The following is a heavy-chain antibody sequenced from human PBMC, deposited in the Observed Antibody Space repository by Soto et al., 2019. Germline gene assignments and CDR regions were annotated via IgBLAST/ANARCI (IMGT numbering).Heavy chain of an antibody. CDR1: GFTFSSYG. CDR2: IWYDGSNK. D-gene: IGHD2-15*01. J-gene: IGHJ4*02. CDR3: ARDKGHCSGGSCYPDY. V-gene: IGHV3-33*01. Sequence: GGSMRLSCAASGFTFSSYGMHWVRQAPGKGLEWVAVIWYDGSNKYYADSVKGRFTISRDNSKNTLYLQMNSLRAEDTAVYYCARDKGHCSGGSCYPDYWGQGTLVTVSS.